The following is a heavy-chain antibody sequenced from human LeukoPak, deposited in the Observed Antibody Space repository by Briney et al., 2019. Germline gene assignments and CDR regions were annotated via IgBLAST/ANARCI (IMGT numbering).Heavy chain of an antibody. CDR1: DDSITMYY. D-gene: IGHD1-1*01. CDR2: VDHTGST. J-gene: IGHJ6*03. Sequence: SETLSLTCSVSDDSITMYYWTWIRQPPGKGLEWIGYVDHTGSTNFNPSLNGRVSISRDTTKNLFSLRLRSVTAADTAVYFCARGRVSPSTWYSTYYYYFYMDVWGKGTTVTVSS. V-gene: IGHV4-59*01. CDR3: ARGRVSPSTWYSTYYYYFYMDV.